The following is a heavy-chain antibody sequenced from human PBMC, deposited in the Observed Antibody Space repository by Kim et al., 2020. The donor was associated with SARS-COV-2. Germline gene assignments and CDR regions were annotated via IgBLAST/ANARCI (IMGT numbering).Heavy chain of an antibody. J-gene: IGHJ4*02. V-gene: IGHV3-74*01. CDR3: ARDPAVAGRDS. D-gene: IGHD6-19*01. Sequence: GGSLRLSCAASGFSFSLYWMNWVRQDQGKGLVWVSRIRGDGNRIDYADSVKGRFTISRDNAKNTLYLQMNSLRDEDTAIYYCARDPAVAGRDSWGQGTLVTVAS. CDR2: IRGDGNRI. CDR1: GFSFSLYW.